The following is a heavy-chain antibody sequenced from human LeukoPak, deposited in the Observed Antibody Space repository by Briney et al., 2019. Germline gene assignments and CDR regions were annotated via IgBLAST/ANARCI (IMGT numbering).Heavy chain of an antibody. J-gene: IGHJ4*02. Sequence: ASVKVSCKASGYKFTDDYMHWVRQAPGQGLEFMGWINPDSGFTNYAQKFKGRVTMTRDTSISTAYLEVRSLTSDDTAVYYCAPTAEAYTSWWKVWGQGALVTVSS. V-gene: IGHV1-2*02. CDR3: APTAEAYTSWWKV. CDR1: GYKFTDDY. D-gene: IGHD3-16*01. CDR2: INPDSGFT.